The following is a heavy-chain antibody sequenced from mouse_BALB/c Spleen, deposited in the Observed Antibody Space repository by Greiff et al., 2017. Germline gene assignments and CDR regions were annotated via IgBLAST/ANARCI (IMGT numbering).Heavy chain of an antibody. V-gene: IGHV5-6-3*01. D-gene: IGHD2-4*01. CDR1: GFTFSSYG. Sequence: EVQVVESGGGLVQPGGSLKLSCAASGFTFSSYGMSWVRQTPDKRLELVATINSNGGSTYYPDSVKGRFTISRDNAKNTLYLQMSSLKSEDTAMYYCARDGSTMITTTGFAYWGQGTLVTVSA. CDR3: ARDGSTMITTTGFAY. CDR2: INSNGGST. J-gene: IGHJ3*01.